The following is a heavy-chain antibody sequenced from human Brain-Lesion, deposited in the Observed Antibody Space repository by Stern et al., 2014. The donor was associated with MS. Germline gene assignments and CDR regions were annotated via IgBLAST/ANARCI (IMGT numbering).Heavy chain of an antibody. J-gene: IGHJ4*02. Sequence: EVHLVASGGGFVRPGGSLRLSCAVSGFPFSDPYMDWVRQAPGQGLDGVGRSRNKPNSYTTEFAAAVKGRFTVSRDDSKNLLYLQMNSLKTDDTAVYYCARGFHSFDSWGQGTLVTVSS. V-gene: IGHV3-72*01. CDR1: GFPFSDPY. CDR2: SRNKPNSYTT. CDR3: ARGFHSFDS.